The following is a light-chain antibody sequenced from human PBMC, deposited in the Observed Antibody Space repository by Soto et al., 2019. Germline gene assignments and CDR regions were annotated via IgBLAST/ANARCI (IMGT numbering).Light chain of an antibody. CDR3: QQYNDWPTP. CDR2: GAS. J-gene: IGKJ1*01. CDR1: QSVRSDY. V-gene: IGKV3-20*01. Sequence: EIVLTQSPGTLSLSPGERATLSCRASQSVRSDYLAWYQQKPGQAPRLLIYGASSRATGIPDRFSGSGSGTDFTLTIASLQSEDFGVYYCQQYNDWPTPFGQGSKVEIK.